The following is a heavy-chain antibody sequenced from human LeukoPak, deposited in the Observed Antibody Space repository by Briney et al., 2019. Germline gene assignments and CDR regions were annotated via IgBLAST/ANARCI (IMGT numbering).Heavy chain of an antibody. D-gene: IGHD2-15*01. V-gene: IGHV1-18*01. CDR2: ISAYNGNA. Sequence: ASVKVSCKASGYTFTSYGISCVRQAPGQGLEWMGCISAYNGNANYAQKLQGRVTMTTDTSTSTAYMELRSLRSDDTAVYYCARDGVEVVVVVVAPKENWFDPWGQGTLVTVSS. J-gene: IGHJ5*02. CDR3: ARDGVEVVVVVVAPKENWFDP. CDR1: GYTFTSYG.